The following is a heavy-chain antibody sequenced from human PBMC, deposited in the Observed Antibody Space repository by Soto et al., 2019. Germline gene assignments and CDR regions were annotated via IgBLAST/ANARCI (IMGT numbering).Heavy chain of an antibody. J-gene: IGHJ4*02. Sequence: GGSLRLSCAASGFTFARYSMNWVRRAPGKGLEWVSSISSTTNYIYYGDSMKGRFTISRDNAKNSLYLEMNSLRAEDTAVYYCARESEDLTSNFDYWAQGTLVTVSS. CDR1: GFTFARYS. CDR3: ARESEDLTSNFDY. CDR2: ISSTTNYI. V-gene: IGHV3-21*06.